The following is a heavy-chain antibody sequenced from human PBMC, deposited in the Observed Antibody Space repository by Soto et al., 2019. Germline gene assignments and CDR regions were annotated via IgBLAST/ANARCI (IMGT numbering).Heavy chain of an antibody. CDR2: IYYSGST. D-gene: IGHD4-17*01. Sequence: SVTTGSSSWTWIRQPPGNGLEWIGYIYYSGSTNYNPSLKSRVTISVDTSKNQFSLKLSSVTAADTAVYYCARDDYGGKNYFDYWGQGTLVTVSS. CDR1: SVTTGSSS. CDR3: ARDDYGGKNYFDY. V-gene: IGHV4-61*01. J-gene: IGHJ4*02.